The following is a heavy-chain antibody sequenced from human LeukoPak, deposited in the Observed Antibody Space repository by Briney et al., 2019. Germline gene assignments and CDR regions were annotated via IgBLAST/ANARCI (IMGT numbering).Heavy chain of an antibody. Sequence: ASVTVSCKVSGYTLTELSMHWVRQAPGKGLEWMGGFDPEDGETIYAQKFQGRVTMTEDTSTDTTYMELSSLRSEDTAVYYCATVWGSLGGRFGELLTPYYFDYWGQGTLVTVSS. V-gene: IGHV1-24*01. CDR2: FDPEDGET. D-gene: IGHD3-10*01. J-gene: IGHJ4*02. CDR3: ATVWGSLGGRFGELLTPYYFDY. CDR1: GYTLTELS.